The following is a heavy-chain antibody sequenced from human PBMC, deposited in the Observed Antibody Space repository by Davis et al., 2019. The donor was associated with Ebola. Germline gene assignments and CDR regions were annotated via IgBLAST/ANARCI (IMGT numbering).Heavy chain of an antibody. J-gene: IGHJ4*02. V-gene: IGHV1-18*04. CDR2: INAGNGNT. CDR3: ARGGTDYSGSGNDYNSIDYFEY. D-gene: IGHD3-10*01. CDR1: GYSFTSYG. Sequence: AASVKVSCKASGYSFTSYGISWVRQAPGQRLEWMGWINAGNGNTKYSQKFRGRLTITADESTTTVYMELNSLRSEDTAVYYCARGGTDYSGSGNDYNSIDYFEYWGQGTLVTASS.